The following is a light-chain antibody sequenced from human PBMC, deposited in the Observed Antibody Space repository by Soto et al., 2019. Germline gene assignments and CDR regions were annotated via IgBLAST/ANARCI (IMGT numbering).Light chain of an antibody. CDR3: QHYNSYPWT. V-gene: IGKV1-5*03. J-gene: IGKJ1*01. CDR2: KAS. Sequence: DIQMTQSPSTLSTSVGDRGTITCRASQSISSWLAWYQQKPGKAPKLLIYKASSLESGVPSRFSGSGSGTEVTLTISSLQTDDFATYYCQHYNSYPWTFGQGTKVEIK. CDR1: QSISSW.